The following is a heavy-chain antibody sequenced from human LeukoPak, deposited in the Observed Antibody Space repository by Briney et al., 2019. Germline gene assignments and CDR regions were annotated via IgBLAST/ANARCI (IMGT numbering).Heavy chain of an antibody. J-gene: IGHJ5*02. CDR3: TRDLDGSGNYHWFDP. D-gene: IGHD3-10*01. CDR2: INGDGSIT. V-gene: IGHV3-74*01. CDR1: GFTFSPYW. Sequence: PGGSLRLSCAASGFTFSPYWMHWVRQTPGKGLEWASRINGDGSITTYADSVKGRFTISRDNAKNTLYGQMNSLRAEDTAVYYCTRDLDGSGNYHWFDPWGQGTLVTVSS.